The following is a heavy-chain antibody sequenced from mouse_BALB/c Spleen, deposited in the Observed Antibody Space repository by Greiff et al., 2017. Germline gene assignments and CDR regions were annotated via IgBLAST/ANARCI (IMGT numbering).Heavy chain of an antibody. CDR2: IDPENGNT. J-gene: IGHJ4*01. V-gene: IGHV14-1*02. CDR3: ARSDGSSPYYAMDY. CDR1: GFNIKDYY. D-gene: IGHD1-1*01. Sequence: EVKLMESGAELVRPGALVKLSCKASGFNIKDYYMHWVKQRPEQGLEWIGWIDPENGNTIYDPKFQGKASITADTSSNTAYLQLSSLTSEDTAVYYCARSDGSSPYYAMDYWGQGTSVTVSS.